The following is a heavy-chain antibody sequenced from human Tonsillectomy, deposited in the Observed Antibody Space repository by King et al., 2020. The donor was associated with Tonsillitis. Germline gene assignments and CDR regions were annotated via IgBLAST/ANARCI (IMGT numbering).Heavy chain of an antibody. V-gene: IGHV4-39*01. Sequence: QLQESGPGLVKPSETLSLTCTVSGGSFSSSTYYWGWIRQPPGKGLEWIGSISYSGSTYCNPSLKSRVTISVDTSKNPFSLKLSSVTAADTAVYYCATHMLRGVIGYDYWGQGTLVTVSS. CDR1: GGSFSSSTYY. J-gene: IGHJ4*02. D-gene: IGHD3-10*01. CDR3: ATHMLRGVIGYDY. CDR2: ISYSGST.